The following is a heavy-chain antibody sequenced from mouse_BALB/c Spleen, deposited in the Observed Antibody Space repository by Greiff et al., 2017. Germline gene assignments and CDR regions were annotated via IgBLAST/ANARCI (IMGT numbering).Heavy chain of an antibody. D-gene: IGHD2-2*01. J-gene: IGHJ3*01. CDR1: GYTFTDYN. V-gene: IGHV1-18*01. CDR2: INPNNGGT. Sequence: EVQLQQSGPELVKPGASVKIPCKASGYTFTDYNMDWVKQSHGKSLEWIGDINPNNGGTIYNQKFKGKATLTVDKSSSTAYMELRSLTSEDTAVYYCARRWLRRPDFAYWGQGTLVTVSA. CDR3: ARRWLRRPDFAY.